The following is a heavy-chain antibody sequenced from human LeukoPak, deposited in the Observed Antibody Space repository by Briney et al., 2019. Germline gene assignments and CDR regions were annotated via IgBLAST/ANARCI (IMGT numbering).Heavy chain of an antibody. V-gene: IGHV1-46*01. CDR2: INPSSGST. Sequence: ASVKVSCKASGYTFTSYYMHWVRQAPGQGLEWMGIINPSSGSTSYAQKFQGRVTMTRDTSTSTVYMQLSSLRSEDAAMYYCAIMDSGGDCYWGYWGQGTLVTVSS. CDR1: GYTFTSYY. J-gene: IGHJ4*02. D-gene: IGHD2-21*02. CDR3: AIMDSGGDCYWGY.